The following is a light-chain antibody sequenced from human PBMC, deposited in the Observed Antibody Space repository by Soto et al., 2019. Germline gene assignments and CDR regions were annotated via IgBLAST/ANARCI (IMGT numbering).Light chain of an antibody. CDR1: QGIRTY. Sequence: IQLTQSPSSLSASVGDRVTITCRARQGIRTYLAWYRQKPGKAPKLLIYSASTLQSGVPSRFSGSGSGTDFTLTISSLQPEDFATYYCLQVDVLPWTFGQGTKVEI. CDR2: SAS. V-gene: IGKV1-9*01. J-gene: IGKJ1*01. CDR3: LQVDVLPWT.